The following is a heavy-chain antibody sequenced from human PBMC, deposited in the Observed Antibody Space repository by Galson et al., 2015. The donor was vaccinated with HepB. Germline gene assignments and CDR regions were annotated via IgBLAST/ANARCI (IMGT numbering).Heavy chain of an antibody. CDR1: GFNFDGSA. J-gene: IGHJ4*02. CDR3: TRLGDLSGYSSR. D-gene: IGHD2-2*01. V-gene: IGHV3-73*01. CDR2: IRTKANNYPT. Sequence: SLRLPCPASGFNFDGSAIHWVRQASGKGPGWVGRIRTKANNYPTSYDPSLEGRSTISRDDSKNMAYMRMKSLKADDTAVYYCTRLGDLSGYSSRWGQGTQVTVSS.